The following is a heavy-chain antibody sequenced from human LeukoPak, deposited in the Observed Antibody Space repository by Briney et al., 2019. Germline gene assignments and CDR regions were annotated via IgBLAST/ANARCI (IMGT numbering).Heavy chain of an antibody. J-gene: IGHJ4*02. Sequence: GRSLRLSCAASGFTFSNYDMHWVRQAPGKGLEWVAVISYDGSNKYYADSVKGRFTISRDNSKNTVYLQMNSLRAEDAAVYYCAKDREGTTFDNWGQGTLVTVSS. D-gene: IGHD1-7*01. CDR1: GFTFSNYD. V-gene: IGHV3-30*18. CDR2: ISYDGSNK. CDR3: AKDREGTTFDN.